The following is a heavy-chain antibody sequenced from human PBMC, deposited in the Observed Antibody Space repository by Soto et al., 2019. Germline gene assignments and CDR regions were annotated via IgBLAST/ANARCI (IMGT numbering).Heavy chain of an antibody. J-gene: IGHJ5*02. CDR3: AREVGDCSGGSCSKTPYNWFDP. Sequence: ASVKVSCKASGYTFSNFAMHWVRQAPGQRLEWMGWINAGNWNTKFSQKFQGRVTITRDTSASTAYMELSSLRSEDTAVYYCAREVGDCSGGSCSKTPYNWFDPWGQGTLVTVSS. CDR1: GYTFSNFA. D-gene: IGHD2-15*01. V-gene: IGHV1-3*01. CDR2: INAGNWNT.